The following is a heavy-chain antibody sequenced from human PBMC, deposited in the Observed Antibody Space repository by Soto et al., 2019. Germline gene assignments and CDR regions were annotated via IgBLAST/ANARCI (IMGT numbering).Heavy chain of an antibody. V-gene: IGHV3-15*01. CDR3: LTERGAGSYNGYSREDH. CDR1: GFTFANAW. CDR2: MKSETDAGTT. J-gene: IGHJ4*02. Sequence: EVQLVESGGGLVQPGESLTLYCVTSGFTFANAWMSWVRQAPGKGLGWVGRMKSETDAGTTDFAAPVQGRFSISRDDSKNTWYLHMTNVKGEDSAMYYCLTERGAGSYNGYSREDHWGQGTLVTVSS. D-gene: IGHD2-15*01.